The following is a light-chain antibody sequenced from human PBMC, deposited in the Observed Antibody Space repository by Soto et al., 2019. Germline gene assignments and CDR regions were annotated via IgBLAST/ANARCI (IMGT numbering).Light chain of an antibody. Sequence: DIQMTQSPSALSASVGDRVTITCRASESASKWVAWYQQKPGRSPTLLIYKASTLQSGVPSRFSGSGSGTEFTLTITSLQPEDFASYYCQQSYSSPRTFGGGTKVDIK. CDR1: ESASKW. CDR3: QQSYSSPRT. CDR2: KAS. V-gene: IGKV1-5*03. J-gene: IGKJ4*01.